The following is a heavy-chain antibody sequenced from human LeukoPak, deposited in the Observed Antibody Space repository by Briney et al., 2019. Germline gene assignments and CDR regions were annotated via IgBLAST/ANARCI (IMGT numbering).Heavy chain of an antibody. CDR3: ARDRGQRLVLLDY. V-gene: IGHV1-69*05. D-gene: IGHD3-9*01. CDR1: GGTFSSYA. J-gene: IGHJ4*02. CDR2: IIPIFGTA. Sequence: ASVKVSCKASGGTFSSYAISWVRQAPGQGLEWMGRIIPIFGTANYAQKFQGRVTMTTDTSTSTAYMELRSLRSDDTAVYYCARDRGQRLVLLDYWGQGTLVTVSS.